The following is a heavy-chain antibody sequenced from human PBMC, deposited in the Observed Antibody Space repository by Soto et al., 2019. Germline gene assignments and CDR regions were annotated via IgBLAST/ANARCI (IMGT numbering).Heavy chain of an antibody. CDR3: ARVRDSSGYYFDAFDI. J-gene: IGHJ3*02. Sequence: GGSLRLSCAASGFTISDYYMSWIRQAPGKGLEWVSYISSSSSYTNYADSVKGRFTISRDNAKNSLYLQMNSLRAEDTAVYYCARVRDSSGYYFDAFDIWGQGTMVTVSS. D-gene: IGHD3-22*01. CDR2: ISSSSSYT. CDR1: GFTISDYY. V-gene: IGHV3-11*06.